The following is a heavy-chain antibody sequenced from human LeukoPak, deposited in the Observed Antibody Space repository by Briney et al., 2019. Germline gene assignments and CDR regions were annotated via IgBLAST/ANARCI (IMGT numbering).Heavy chain of an antibody. CDR2: MRPNSGKT. D-gene: IGHD1-1*01. CDR3: ARERGGQAGSYFPS. CDR1: GYPFINYD. V-gene: IGHV1-8*01. Sequence: AASVKVSCKTSGYPFINYDINWARQASGQGLEWMGWMRPNSGKTGYAQKFQGRITMTRNISISTAYMELSSLRFDDTAVYFCARERGGQAGSYFPSWGQGALVTVSS. J-gene: IGHJ4*02.